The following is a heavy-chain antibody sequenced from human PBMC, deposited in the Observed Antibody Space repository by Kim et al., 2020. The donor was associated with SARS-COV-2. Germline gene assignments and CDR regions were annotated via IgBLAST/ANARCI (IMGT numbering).Heavy chain of an antibody. D-gene: IGHD5-18*01. V-gene: IGHV3-23*01. CDR3: AKSKLAHSYGPNYFDY. CDR2: ISGSGGST. Sequence: GGSLRLSCAASGFTFSSYAMSWVRQAPGKGLEWVSAISGSGGSTYYADSVKGRFTISRDNSKNTLYLQMNSLRAEDTAVYYCAKSKLAHSYGPNYFDYWGQGTLVTVSS. J-gene: IGHJ4*02. CDR1: GFTFSSYA.